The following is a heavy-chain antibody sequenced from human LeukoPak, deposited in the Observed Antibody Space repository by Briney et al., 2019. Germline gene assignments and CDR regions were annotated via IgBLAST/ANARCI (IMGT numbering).Heavy chain of an antibody. CDR1: GYSFTSYW. Sequence: GESLKISCKGSGYSFTSYWIGWVRQMPGKGLEWMGIIYPGDSDTRYSPSFQGQVTISADKSISTAYLQWSSLKASDTAMYYRARLVRGYSYGYPRYFDYWGQGTLVTVSS. V-gene: IGHV5-51*01. D-gene: IGHD5-18*01. CDR3: ARLVRGYSYGYPRYFDY. CDR2: IYPGDSDT. J-gene: IGHJ4*02.